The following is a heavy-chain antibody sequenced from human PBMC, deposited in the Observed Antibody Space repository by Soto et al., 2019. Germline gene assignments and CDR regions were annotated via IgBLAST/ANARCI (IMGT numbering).Heavy chain of an antibody. Sequence: QVQLVQSGAEVKKPGASVKVSCKASGYTFTSYDINWVRQATGQGLEWMGWMNPNSGNTGYAQKFQGRVTMTRNTSISTAYMELSSLGSEDTAVYYCARAGYCSGGSCWTLDFDYWGQGTLVTVSS. CDR2: MNPNSGNT. CDR3: ARAGYCSGGSCWTLDFDY. D-gene: IGHD2-15*01. CDR1: GYTFTSYD. V-gene: IGHV1-8*01. J-gene: IGHJ4*02.